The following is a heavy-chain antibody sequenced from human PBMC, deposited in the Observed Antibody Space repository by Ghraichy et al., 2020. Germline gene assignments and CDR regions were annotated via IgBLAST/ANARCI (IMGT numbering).Heavy chain of an antibody. CDR1: GGSFSGYY. Sequence: SQTLSLTCAVYGGSFSGYYWSWIRQPPGKGLEWIGEINHSGSTNYNPSLKSRVTISVDTSKNQFSLKLSSVTAADTAVYYCSTSHLRYFDWLSRVEYFQHWGQGTLVTVSS. J-gene: IGHJ1*01. V-gene: IGHV4-34*01. D-gene: IGHD3-9*01. CDR3: STSHLRYFDWLSRVEYFQH. CDR2: INHSGST.